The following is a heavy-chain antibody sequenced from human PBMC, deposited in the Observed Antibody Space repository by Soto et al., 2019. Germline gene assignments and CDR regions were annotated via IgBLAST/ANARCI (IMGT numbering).Heavy chain of an antibody. CDR3: AKDLITIFGVVIPFAFDY. D-gene: IGHD3-3*01. V-gene: IGHV3-23*01. J-gene: IGHJ4*02. CDR2: ISGSGGST. Sequence: EVQLLEPGGGLVQPGGSLRLSCAASGFTLSNYTMSWVRQAPGKGLEWVSAISGSGGSTYYADSVKGRFTISRDNSKNTLYLQMNSLRAEDTAVYYCAKDLITIFGVVIPFAFDYWGQGTLVTVSS. CDR1: GFTLSNYT.